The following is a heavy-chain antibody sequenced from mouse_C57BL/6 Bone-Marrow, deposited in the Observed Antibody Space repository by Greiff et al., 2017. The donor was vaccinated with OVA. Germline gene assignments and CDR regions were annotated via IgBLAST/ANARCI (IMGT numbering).Heavy chain of an antibody. J-gene: IGHJ2*01. CDR2: ISSGGSYT. CDR1: GFTFSSYG. Sequence: DVMLVESGGDLVKPGGSLKLSCAASGFTFSSYGMSWVRQTPDKRLEWVATISSGGSYTYYPDSVKGRFTISRDNAKNTLYLQMSSLKPEDTAMYYCARRPLHYFDYWGQGTTLTVSS. V-gene: IGHV5-6*02. CDR3: ARRPLHYFDY.